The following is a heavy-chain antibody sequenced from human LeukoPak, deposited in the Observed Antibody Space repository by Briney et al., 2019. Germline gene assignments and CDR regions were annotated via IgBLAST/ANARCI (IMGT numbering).Heavy chain of an antibody. CDR2: ISSSGSTI. J-gene: IGHJ4*02. D-gene: IGHD6-19*01. V-gene: IGHV3-48*03. Sequence: GRSLRLSCAASGFTFSSYEMNWVRQAPGKGLHWVSYISSSGSTIYYADSVKGRFTISRDNAKNSLYLQMNSLRAEDTAVYYCAKAARSTSGWYEDWGQGTLVTVSS. CDR1: GFTFSSYE. CDR3: AKAARSTSGWYED.